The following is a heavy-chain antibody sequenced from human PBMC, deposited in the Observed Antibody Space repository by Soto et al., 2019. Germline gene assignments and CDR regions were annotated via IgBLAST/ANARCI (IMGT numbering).Heavy chain of an antibody. D-gene: IGHD1-1*01. Sequence: QVQLVESGGGVVQPGRSLRLSCAASGFTFSSYAMHWVRQAPGKGLEWVAVMSYDGSNKYYADSVKGRFTISRDNSKNTLYLQMNSLRAEDTAVYYCARDQLEKRYNWNDVEVVMDVWGQGTTVTVSS. CDR2: MSYDGSNK. J-gene: IGHJ6*02. V-gene: IGHV3-30-3*01. CDR1: GFTFSSYA. CDR3: ARDQLEKRYNWNDVEVVMDV.